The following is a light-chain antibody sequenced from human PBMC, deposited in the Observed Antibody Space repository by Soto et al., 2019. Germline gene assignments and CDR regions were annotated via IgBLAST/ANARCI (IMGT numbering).Light chain of an antibody. V-gene: IGKV1-13*02. CDR3: QQCNSYGT. CDR1: QGISSA. J-gene: IGKJ3*01. CDR2: DAS. Sequence: AIQLTQSPSSLSASVGDRVTITCRASQGISSAFAWYQQKPGKAPKLLIYDASSLQSGVPLRFSGSGSGTDFTLSISSLQPEDFATYYYQQCNSYGTFGHGTKVYIK.